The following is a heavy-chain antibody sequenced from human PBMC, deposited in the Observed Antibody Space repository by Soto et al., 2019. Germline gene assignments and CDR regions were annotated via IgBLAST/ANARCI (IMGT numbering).Heavy chain of an antibody. CDR2: INPNSGGT. Sequence: QVQLVQSGAEVKKPGASVKVSCKASGYSFTAYYMHWVRQAPGQGLEWMGWINPNSGGTYHAQNFQGRVTMTRDTSTTTAYMELASMRSDDTAAYYCARGGGRGYNELDPWGHGTLVIVSS. V-gene: IGHV1-2*02. D-gene: IGHD5-12*01. CDR1: GYSFTAYY. J-gene: IGHJ5*02. CDR3: ARGGGRGYNELDP.